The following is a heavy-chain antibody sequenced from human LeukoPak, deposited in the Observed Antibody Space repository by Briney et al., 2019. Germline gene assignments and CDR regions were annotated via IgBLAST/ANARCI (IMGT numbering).Heavy chain of an antibody. D-gene: IGHD1-26*01. CDR1: GFTFSSYG. V-gene: IGHV3-30*02. CDR3: AKDLVGATNYYYGMDV. Sequence: PGGSLRLSCAASGFTFSSYGMHWVRQAPGKGLEWVAFIRYDGSNKYYADSVKGRFTISRDNSKNTLYLQMNSLRAEDTAVYYCAKDLVGATNYYYGMDVWGQGTTVTVSS. J-gene: IGHJ6*02. CDR2: IRYDGSNK.